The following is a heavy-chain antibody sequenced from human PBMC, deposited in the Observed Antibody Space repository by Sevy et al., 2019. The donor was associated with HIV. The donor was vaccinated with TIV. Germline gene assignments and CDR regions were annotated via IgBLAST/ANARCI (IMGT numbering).Heavy chain of an antibody. J-gene: IGHJ4*02. CDR3: AREMGERGSYGGREYYFDY. CDR1: GGSISSYY. CDR2: IYYNGST. V-gene: IGHV4-59*01. Sequence: SETLSLTCTVSGGSISSYYWSWIRQPPGKGLEWIGYIYYNGSTNYNPSLKSRVTISVDTSKNQFSLKLSSVTAADTAVYYCAREMGERGSYGGREYYFDYWGQGTLVTVSS. D-gene: IGHD1-26*01.